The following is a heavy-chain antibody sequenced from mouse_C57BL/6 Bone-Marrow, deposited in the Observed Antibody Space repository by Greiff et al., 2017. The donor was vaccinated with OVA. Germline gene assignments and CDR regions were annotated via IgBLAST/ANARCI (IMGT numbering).Heavy chain of an antibody. Sequence: QVQLQQPGAELVMPGASVKLSCKASGYTFTSYWMHWVKQRPGQGLEWIGEIDPSDSYTNYNQKFKGKSTLTVDKSSSTAYMQLSSLTSEDSAVYYCAREVWPFDYWGQGTTLTVSS. CDR2: IDPSDSYT. CDR1: GYTFTSYW. CDR3: AREVWPFDY. V-gene: IGHV1-69*01. J-gene: IGHJ2*01.